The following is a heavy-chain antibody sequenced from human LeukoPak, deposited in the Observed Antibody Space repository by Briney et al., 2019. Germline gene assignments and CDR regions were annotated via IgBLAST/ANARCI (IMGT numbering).Heavy chain of an antibody. Sequence: PGGSLRLSCAASGFTFSSYSMNWVRQAPGRGLEWVSSISSSSNYIYYADSVKGRFTISRDNAKNTLYLQMNSLRAEDTAVYYCARVVDHDYGDYYLDYWGQGTLVTVSS. CDR3: ARVVDHDYGDYYLDY. CDR1: GFTFSSYS. J-gene: IGHJ4*02. D-gene: IGHD4-17*01. CDR2: ISSSSNYI. V-gene: IGHV3-21*04.